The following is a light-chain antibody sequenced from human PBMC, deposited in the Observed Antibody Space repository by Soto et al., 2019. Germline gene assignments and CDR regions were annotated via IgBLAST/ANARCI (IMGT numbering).Light chain of an antibody. Sequence: QSVLTQPASVSGSPGQSITISCTGTSSDVGGHDYVSWYQQHPGKVPKLMIYEVSNRPSGVSNRFSGSKSGDTASLTISGLQAEDEADYYCSSYTSSSTFVFXTGTKVTVL. J-gene: IGLJ1*01. CDR3: SSYTSSSTFV. V-gene: IGLV2-14*01. CDR1: SSDVGGHDY. CDR2: EVS.